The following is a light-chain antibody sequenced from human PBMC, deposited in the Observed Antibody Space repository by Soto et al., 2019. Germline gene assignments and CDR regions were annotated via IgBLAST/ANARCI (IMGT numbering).Light chain of an antibody. J-gene: IGKJ1*01. V-gene: IGKV3-20*01. CDR3: QQYGSSPPLT. CDR2: GAS. CDR1: QNVGSDY. Sequence: EIVLTQSPGTLSLSPGERATLYCRASQNVGSDYLAWYQQKPGQAPRILIFGASGRATGIPDRFSGSGSGTDFTLTISRLEPEDFAVYYCQQYGSSPPLTFGQGTKVDIK.